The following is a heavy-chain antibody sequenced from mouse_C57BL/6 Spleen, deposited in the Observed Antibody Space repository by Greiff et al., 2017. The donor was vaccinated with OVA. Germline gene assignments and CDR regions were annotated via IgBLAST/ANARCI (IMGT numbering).Heavy chain of an antibody. Sequence: EVQGVESGGGLVKPGGSLKLSCAASGFTFSSYAMSWVRQTPEKRLEWVATISDGGSYTYYPDNVKGRFTISRDNAKNNLYLQMSHLKSEDTAMYYCARMGSDGYYFDYWGQGTTLTVSS. CDR3: ARMGSDGYYFDY. CDR1: GFTFSSYA. J-gene: IGHJ2*01. V-gene: IGHV5-4*01. D-gene: IGHD1-2*01. CDR2: ISDGGSYT.